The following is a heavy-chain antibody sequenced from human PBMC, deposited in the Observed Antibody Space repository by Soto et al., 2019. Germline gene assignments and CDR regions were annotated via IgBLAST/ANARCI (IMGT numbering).Heavy chain of an antibody. V-gene: IGHV1-69*01. CDR3: GRSDGLYFYYVMDV. CDR1: GGPFSSQA. D-gene: IGHD3-16*01. CDR2: IIPLLGSP. Sequence: QVQVEQSGAEVKKPGSSLKVSCKTSGGPFSSQAFNWVRQARGHGLEWMGGIIPLLGSPTYAQKFQDRVTFTADGSTSTAYIELRSLRSEDTATYFGGRSDGLYFYYVMDVWGRATTVTVSS. J-gene: IGHJ6*02.